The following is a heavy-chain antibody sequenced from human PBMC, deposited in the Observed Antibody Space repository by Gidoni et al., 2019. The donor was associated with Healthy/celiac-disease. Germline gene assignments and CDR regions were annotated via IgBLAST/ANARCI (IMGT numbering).Heavy chain of an antibody. Sequence: QLQLQESVPGLVKPSETLSLTFTVSVGSIISRSYYWGWIRQPPGKGLEWIGSIYYSWRTYYKPSLKSRVTISVDTSKNQFSLKLSSVTAADTAVYYCARGHSGYDWGYYFDYWGQGTLVTVSS. CDR2: IYYSWRT. D-gene: IGHD5-12*01. V-gene: IGHV4-39*01. CDR1: VGSIISRSYY. J-gene: IGHJ4*02. CDR3: ARGHSGYDWGYYFDY.